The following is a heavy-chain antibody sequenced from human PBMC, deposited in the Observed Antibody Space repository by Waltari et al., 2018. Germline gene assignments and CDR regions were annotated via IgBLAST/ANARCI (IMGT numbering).Heavy chain of an antibody. J-gene: IGHJ4*02. Sequence: QLLESGGDLVQPGGSLRLSGVASGLTFSEYAMSWVRQAPGKGLDWVAVIYRSGTTIYADSAKGRFTISRDNSENSVYLQMSSLRLDDTAVYHCVKGKYYYESWGYYPMDHWGQGTLVTVSS. CDR1: GLTFSEYA. CDR2: IYRSGTT. CDR3: VKGKYYYESWGYYPMDH. D-gene: IGHD3-22*01. V-gene: IGHV3-23*05.